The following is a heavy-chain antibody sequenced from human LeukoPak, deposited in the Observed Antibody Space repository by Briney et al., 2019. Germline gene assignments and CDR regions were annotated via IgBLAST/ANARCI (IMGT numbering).Heavy chain of an antibody. Sequence: GGSLRLSCAASGFTFSSYSMNWVRQAPGKGLEWVPSISSSSSYIYYAASVKGRFTTSRDDAKNSLYLQMNSLRAEDTAVYYCARDLGYCSSTSCYRWFDPWGQGTLVTVSS. CDR3: ARDLGYCSSTSCYRWFDP. D-gene: IGHD2-2*01. V-gene: IGHV3-21*01. CDR2: ISSSSSYI. J-gene: IGHJ5*02. CDR1: GFTFSSYS.